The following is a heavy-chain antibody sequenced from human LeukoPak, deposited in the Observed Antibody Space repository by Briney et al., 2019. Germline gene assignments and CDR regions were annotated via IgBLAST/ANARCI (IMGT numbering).Heavy chain of an antibody. CDR3: ARGLDIVVVPAASEFGGFDY. Sequence: GASVKVSCKASGYTFTSYDINWVRQATGQGLEWMGWMNPNSGNTGYAQKFQGRVTMTRNNSISTAYMELSSLRSEDTAVYYCARGLDIVVVPAASEFGGFDYWGQGTLDTVSS. D-gene: IGHD2-2*03. V-gene: IGHV1-8*01. J-gene: IGHJ4*02. CDR1: GYTFTSYD. CDR2: MNPNSGNT.